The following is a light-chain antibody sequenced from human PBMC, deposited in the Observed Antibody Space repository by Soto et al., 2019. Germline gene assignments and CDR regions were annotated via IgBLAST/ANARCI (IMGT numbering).Light chain of an antibody. Sequence: ELVLTQSQATLSLSPGERATLSCRASQSVSSYLAWYQQKPGQAPRLLIYDASNRATGIPARFSGSGSGTDFTLTISSLEPEDFAVYYCQQRSNWPPLTFGQGTRLEIK. V-gene: IGKV3-11*01. CDR3: QQRSNWPPLT. CDR1: QSVSSY. CDR2: DAS. J-gene: IGKJ5*01.